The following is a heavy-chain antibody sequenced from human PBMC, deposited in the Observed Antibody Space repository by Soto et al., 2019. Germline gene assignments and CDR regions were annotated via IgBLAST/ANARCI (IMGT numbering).Heavy chain of an antibody. Sequence: ASVKVSCKASGYTFTSYDINWVRQATGQGLEWMGWMNPNSGNTGYAQKFQGRATMTRNTSISTAYMELSSLRSEDTAVYYCASGGGYSYGFDYWGQGTLVTVSS. CDR1: GYTFTSYD. CDR2: MNPNSGNT. D-gene: IGHD5-18*01. V-gene: IGHV1-8*01. J-gene: IGHJ4*02. CDR3: ASGGGYSYGFDY.